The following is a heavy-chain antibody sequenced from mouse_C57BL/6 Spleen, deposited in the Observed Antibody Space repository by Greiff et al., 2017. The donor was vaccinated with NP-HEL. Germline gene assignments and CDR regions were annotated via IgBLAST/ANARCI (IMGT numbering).Heavy chain of an antibody. CDR3: ARSGSNYGDY. D-gene: IGHD2-5*01. V-gene: IGHV1-26*01. Sequence: VQLQQSGPELVKPGASVKISCKASGYTFTDYYMNWVKQSHGKSLEWIGDINPNNGGTSYNQKFKGKATLTVDKSSSTAYMELRSLTSEDSAVYYCARSGSNYGDYWGQGTTLTVSS. J-gene: IGHJ2*01. CDR2: INPNNGGT. CDR1: GYTFTDYY.